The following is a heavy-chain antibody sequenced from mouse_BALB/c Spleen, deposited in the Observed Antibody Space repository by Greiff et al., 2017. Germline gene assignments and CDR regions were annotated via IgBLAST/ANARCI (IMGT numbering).Heavy chain of an antibody. CDR2: IRSKSNNYAT. Sequence: EVKLVESGGGLVQPKGSLKLSCAASGFTFNTYAMNWVRQAPGKGLEWVARIRSKSNNYATYYADSVKDRFTISRDDSQSMLYLQMNNLKTEDTAMYYCGRPLDSSGRFAYWGQGTLVTVSA. CDR3: GRPLDSSGRFAY. D-gene: IGHD3-2*01. J-gene: IGHJ3*01. V-gene: IGHV10-1*02. CDR1: GFTFNTYA.